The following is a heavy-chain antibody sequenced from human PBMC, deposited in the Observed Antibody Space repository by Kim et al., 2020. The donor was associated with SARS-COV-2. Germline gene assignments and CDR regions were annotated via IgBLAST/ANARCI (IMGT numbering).Heavy chain of an antibody. J-gene: IGHJ4*02. V-gene: IGHV3-23*01. CDR2: ISGGDEGT. CDR1: GFSFSSYA. D-gene: IGHD3-10*01. Sequence: GGSLRLSCAASGFSFSSYAMSWVRQTPGTGLEWVSSISGGDEGTKYADSVKGRFTISRDHSQNTLYLQMNSLRAEDTAVYYCAKDYYFSGRSRGSLDNWGQGTLVTVSS. CDR3: AKDYYFSGRSRGSLDN.